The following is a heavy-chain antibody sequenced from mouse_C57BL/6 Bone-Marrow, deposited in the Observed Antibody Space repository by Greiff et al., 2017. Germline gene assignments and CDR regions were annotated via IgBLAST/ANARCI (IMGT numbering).Heavy chain of an antibody. Sequence: QVQLQQSGPELVKPGASVKLSCKASGYTFTSYDINWVKQRPGQGLEWIGWIYPRAGSTKYNEKFKGKATLTVDTSSSTASMELHSLTSEDSAVYFCSRGGLRRFAYWGQGTLVTVSA. V-gene: IGHV1-85*01. D-gene: IGHD3-1*01. CDR1: GYTFTSYD. J-gene: IGHJ3*01. CDR2: IYPRAGST. CDR3: SRGGLRRFAY.